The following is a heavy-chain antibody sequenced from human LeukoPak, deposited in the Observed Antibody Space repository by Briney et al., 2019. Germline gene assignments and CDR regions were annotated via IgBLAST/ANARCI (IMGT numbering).Heavy chain of an antibody. V-gene: IGHV4-31*03. CDR1: GGSISSGGYY. J-gene: IGHJ2*01. D-gene: IGHD2-2*01. Sequence: PSQTLSLTCTVSGGSISSGGYYWSWIRQHPGKGLEWIGYIYYSGSTYYNPSLKSRVTISVDTSKNQFSLKLSSVTAADTAVYYCATETTSGYCSSTSCYVGLSRPHWYFDLWGRGTLATVSS. CDR3: ATETTSGYCSSTSCYVGLSRPHWYFDL. CDR2: IYYSGST.